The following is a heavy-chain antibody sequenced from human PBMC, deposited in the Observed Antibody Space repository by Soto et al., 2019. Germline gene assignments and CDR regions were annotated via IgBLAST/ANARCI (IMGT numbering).Heavy chain of an antibody. V-gene: IGHV4-4*02. Sequence: QVHLQESGPGLVKPSWTLSLTCAVSGGSITTNWWSWVRQPPGKGLEWIGEIYHSGTTNYNPSLRGRVTISVDKSNNHFSLNLNSVTAADSAICYFARHIAVPRTRGFDYWGQGNLVTVSS. J-gene: IGHJ4*02. CDR1: GGSITTNW. CDR2: IYHSGTT. D-gene: IGHD6-19*01. CDR3: ARHIAVPRTRGFDY.